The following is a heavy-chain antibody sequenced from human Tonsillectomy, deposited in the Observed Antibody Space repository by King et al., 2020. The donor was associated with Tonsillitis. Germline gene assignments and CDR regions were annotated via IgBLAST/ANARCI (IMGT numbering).Heavy chain of an antibody. D-gene: IGHD6-19*01. J-gene: IGHJ4*02. V-gene: IGHV3-33*05. CDR3: ARDPSSGWYFDY. CDR1: GFTFISYG. CDR2: ISYDGSDQ. Sequence: QLVQSGGGVVQPGRSLRLSCAASGFTFISYGMHWVRQAPGKGLEWVAVISYDGSDQYYSDSVKGRITISRDNSKNTLYLQMNSLRAEDTAVYYCARDPSSGWYFDYWGQGTLVTVSS.